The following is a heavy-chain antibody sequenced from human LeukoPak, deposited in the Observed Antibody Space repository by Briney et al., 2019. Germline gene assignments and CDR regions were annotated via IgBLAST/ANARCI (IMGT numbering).Heavy chain of an antibody. V-gene: IGHV1-69*13. Sequence: SVKVSCKASGGTFSSYAISWVRQAPGQGLEWMGGIIPTFGTANYAQKFQGRVTITADESTSTAYMELGSLRSEDTAVYYCARQTQGRSAFDIWGQGTVVIVSS. CDR1: GGTFSSYA. CDR2: IIPTFGTA. J-gene: IGHJ3*02. CDR3: ARQTQGRSAFDI.